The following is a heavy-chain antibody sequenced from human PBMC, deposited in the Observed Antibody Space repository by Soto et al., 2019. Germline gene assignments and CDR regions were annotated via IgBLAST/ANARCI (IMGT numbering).Heavy chain of an antibody. J-gene: IGHJ4*02. CDR2: IYYSGST. CDR1: GGSISSGGYY. D-gene: IGHD2-21*02. Sequence: QVQLQESGPGLVKPSQTLSLTCTVSGGSISSGGYYWSWTRQHPGKGLEWIGYIYYSGSTYYNPSLKSRVTISVDTSKNQFSLKLSSVTAADTAVYYCARVVHGLEGDPYYFDYWGQGTLVTVSS. V-gene: IGHV4-31*03. CDR3: ARVVHGLEGDPYYFDY.